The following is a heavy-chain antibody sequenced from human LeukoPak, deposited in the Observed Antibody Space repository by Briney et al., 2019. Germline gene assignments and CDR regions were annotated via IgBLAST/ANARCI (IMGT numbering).Heavy chain of an antibody. V-gene: IGHV3-23*01. CDR2: ISGSGGST. CDR1: GFTFSSYA. D-gene: IGHD3-3*01. CDR3: AKDRTGRTTIFGGYNWFDP. Sequence: HPGGSLRLSCAASGFTFSSYAMSWVRQAPGKGLEWVSAISGSGGSTYYADSVKGRFTISRDNSKNTLYLQMNSLRAEDTAVYYCAKDRTGRTTIFGGYNWFDPWGQGTLVTVSS. J-gene: IGHJ5*02.